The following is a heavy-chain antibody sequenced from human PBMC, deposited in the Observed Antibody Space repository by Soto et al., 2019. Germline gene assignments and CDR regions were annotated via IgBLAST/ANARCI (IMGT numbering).Heavy chain of an antibody. Sequence: GGSLRLSCVASGFTFSSYGMHWVRQAPGKGLEWVAVISYDGSNKYYADSVKGRFTISRDNSKNTLYLQMNSLRAEDTAVYYCAKDLVGATEGGYYYYGMDVWGQGTTVTVSS. D-gene: IGHD1-26*01. J-gene: IGHJ6*02. CDR1: GFTFSSYG. V-gene: IGHV3-30*18. CDR2: ISYDGSNK. CDR3: AKDLVGATEGGYYYYGMDV.